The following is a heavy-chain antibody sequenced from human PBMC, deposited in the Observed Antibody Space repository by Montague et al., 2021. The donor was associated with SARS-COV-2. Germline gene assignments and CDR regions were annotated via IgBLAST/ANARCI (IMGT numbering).Heavy chain of an antibody. J-gene: IGHJ3*01. V-gene: IGHV6-1*01. CDR1: GDSVSSNRAS. CDR2: TYYRSKWFN. CDR3: ARTTALAASADGLDV. Sequence: CAISGDSVSSNRASWNWIRQSPSRGLEWLGRTYYRSKWFNDYSVSVSSGITIDPDTSKNVFSLHLRSVTPEDTAVYFCARTTALAASADGLDVWGPGTLISVSS. D-gene: IGHD1-1*01.